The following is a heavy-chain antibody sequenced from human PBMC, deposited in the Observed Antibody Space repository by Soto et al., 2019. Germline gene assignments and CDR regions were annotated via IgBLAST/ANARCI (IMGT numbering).Heavy chain of an antibody. CDR2: ISWSGDNM. Sequence: QLVESGGGLVQPGRSLRLSCAASGFTFDDYAMHWVRQAPGKGLEWVSGISWSGDNMAYADSVKGRFITSRDNVKNSLYRQMTSLRVEDTALSHCVKVSYSSLTTLGSAFDVWGQGTMVTVS. D-gene: IGHD4-4*01. CDR1: GFTFDDYA. V-gene: IGHV3-9*01. J-gene: IGHJ3*01. CDR3: VKVSYSSLTTLGSAFDV.